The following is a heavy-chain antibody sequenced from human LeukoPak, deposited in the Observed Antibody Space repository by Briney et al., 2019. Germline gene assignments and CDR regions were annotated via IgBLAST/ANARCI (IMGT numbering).Heavy chain of an antibody. CDR2: ISGSGGST. CDR1: GFTFSSYA. CDR3: AATVNVQVY. D-gene: IGHD3-16*02. J-gene: IGHJ4*02. V-gene: IGHV3-23*01. Sequence: GGSLRLSCAASGFTFSSYAMSLVRQAPRKGLEWVSAISGSGGSTYYADSVKGRFTISRDNSKNTLYLQMNSLRAEDTAVYYCAATVNVQVYWGQGTLVTVSS.